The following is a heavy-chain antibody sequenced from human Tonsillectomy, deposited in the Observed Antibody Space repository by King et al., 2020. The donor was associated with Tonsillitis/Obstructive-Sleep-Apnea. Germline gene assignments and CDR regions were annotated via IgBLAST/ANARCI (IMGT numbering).Heavy chain of an antibody. CDR3: ATFSCSGSSCYGSSWYFDL. D-gene: IGHD2-15*01. CDR2: ISPTSTYF. CDR1: GFTFSDYH. J-gene: IGHJ2*01. Sequence: DVQLVESGGGLVKPGGSLRLPCVASGFTFSDYHLEWVRQAPGKGLEWVASISPTSTYFYYADSVRGRFSISRDNAKNSVYLQMNNLRAEDTAMYYCATFSCSGSSCYGSSWYFDLWGRGTLVTVSS. V-gene: IGHV3-21*01.